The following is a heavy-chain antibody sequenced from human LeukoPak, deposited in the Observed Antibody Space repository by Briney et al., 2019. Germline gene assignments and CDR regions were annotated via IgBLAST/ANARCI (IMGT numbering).Heavy chain of an antibody. D-gene: IGHD3-22*01. CDR2: ISSSSSTI. CDR3: ARDEAFTMIVVVTKSPHAFDI. Sequence: GGSLRLSCAASGFTFSSYSMNWVRQAPGKGLEWVSYISSSSSTIYYGDSVKGRFTISRDNAKNSLYLQMNSLRAEDTAVYYCARDEAFTMIVVVTKSPHAFDIWGQGTMVTVSS. CDR1: GFTFSSYS. V-gene: IGHV3-48*01. J-gene: IGHJ3*02.